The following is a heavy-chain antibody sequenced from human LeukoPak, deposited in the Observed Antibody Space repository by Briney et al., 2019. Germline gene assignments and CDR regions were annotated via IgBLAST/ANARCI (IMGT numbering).Heavy chain of an antibody. J-gene: IGHJ3*02. D-gene: IGHD5-24*01. CDR3: ARQGRWLQFGNAFDI. CDR2: IYPGDSDT. Sequence: GASLKISCKGSGYSFTSYWIGWGRQMPGKGLEWMGIIYPGDSDTRYSPSFQGQVTISADKSISTAYLQWSSLKASDTAMYYCARQGRWLQFGNAFDIWGQGTMVTVSS. V-gene: IGHV5-51*01. CDR1: GYSFTSYW.